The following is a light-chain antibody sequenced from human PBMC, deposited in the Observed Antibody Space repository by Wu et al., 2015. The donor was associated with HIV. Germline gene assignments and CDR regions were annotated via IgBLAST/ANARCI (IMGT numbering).Light chain of an antibody. CDR1: QSISNW. V-gene: IGKV1-5*03. CDR3: QQYNSYPYI. CDR2: KAS. Sequence: DIQMTQSPSTLSASVGDRVTITCRASQSISNWLAWYQQKPGKAPKLLIYKASNVERGVPSRFSGSGSGTEFTLTISSLQPDDFATYYCQQYNSYPYIFGLGDQAADQT. J-gene: IGKJ2*01.